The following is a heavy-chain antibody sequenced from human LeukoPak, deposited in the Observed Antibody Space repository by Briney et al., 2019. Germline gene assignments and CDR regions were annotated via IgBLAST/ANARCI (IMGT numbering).Heavy chain of an antibody. D-gene: IGHD3-10*01. Sequence: GGSLRLSCAASGFTFSIYAMSWVRQAPGKGLEWVSAISGSGGTAYYADSVKGRFTISRDNSKNTLYLQMNSLRAEDTAVYYCAREAALGYYGSGRPTYWGQGTLVTVSS. CDR2: ISGSGGTA. V-gene: IGHV3-23*01. CDR3: AREAALGYYGSGRPTY. J-gene: IGHJ4*02. CDR1: GFTFSIYA.